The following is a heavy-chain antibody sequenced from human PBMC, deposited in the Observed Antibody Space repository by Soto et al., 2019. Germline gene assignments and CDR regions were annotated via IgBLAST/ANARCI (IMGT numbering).Heavy chain of an antibody. V-gene: IGHV1-18*01. Sequence: ASVKVSCKDSGYIFHKYGLKWVRQAPGQGLEWMGRISAFNGYTNFAQKFQGRVTLTTDTSTNTAYMELSSLRSDDTAIYYCARGRGVVIPAGTPDAFDVWGQGTMVTVSS. CDR2: ISAFNGYT. CDR1: GYIFHKYG. J-gene: IGHJ3*01. D-gene: IGHD2-21*01. CDR3: ARGRGVVIPAGTPDAFDV.